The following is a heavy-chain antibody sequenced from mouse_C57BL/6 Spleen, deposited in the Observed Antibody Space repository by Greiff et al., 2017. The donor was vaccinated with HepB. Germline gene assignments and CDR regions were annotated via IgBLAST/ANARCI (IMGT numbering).Heavy chain of an antibody. CDR2: IDPENGDT. J-gene: IGHJ2*01. CDR1: GFNIKDDY. V-gene: IGHV14-4*01. D-gene: IGHD1-1*01. CDR3: THYGSSLDY. Sequence: EVQLQQSGAELVRPGASVKLSCTASGFNIKDDYMHWVKQRPEQGLEWIGWIDPENGDTEYASKFQGKATITAEPSSNTAYLQLSSLTSEDTAVYYCTHYGSSLDYWGQGTTLTVSS.